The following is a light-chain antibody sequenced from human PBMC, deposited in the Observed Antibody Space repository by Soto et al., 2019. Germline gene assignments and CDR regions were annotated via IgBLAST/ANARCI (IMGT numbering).Light chain of an antibody. V-gene: IGKV3-20*01. J-gene: IGKJ4*01. CDR2: GAS. Sequence: EIVLTQSPGTLSLSPGERATLSCRASQSVSSSYLAWYQQKPGQPPRLLIYGASSRATGIPDRVSGSGSGTALTLTITILDPEDFAVYYCQHYRTSFGGGTKVEIK. CDR3: QHYRTS. CDR1: QSVSSSY.